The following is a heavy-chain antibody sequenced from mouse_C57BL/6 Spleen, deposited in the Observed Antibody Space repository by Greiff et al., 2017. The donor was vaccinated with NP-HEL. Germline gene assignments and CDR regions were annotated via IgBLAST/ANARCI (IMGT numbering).Heavy chain of an antibody. CDR2: IYPGDGDT. V-gene: IGHV1-82*01. CDR3: ARSPFITTAYYFDY. J-gene: IGHJ2*01. D-gene: IGHD1-1*01. CDR1: GYTFTSYW. Sequence: VQLQQSGAELVKPGASVKVSCKASGYTFTSYWMHWVKQRPGQGLEWIGRIYPGDGDTNYNGKFKGKATLTADKSSSTAYMQLSSLTSEDSAVYFCARSPFITTAYYFDYWGQGTTLTVSS.